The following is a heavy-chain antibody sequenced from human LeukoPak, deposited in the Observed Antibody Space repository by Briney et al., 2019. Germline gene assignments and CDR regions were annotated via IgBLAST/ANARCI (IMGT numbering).Heavy chain of an antibody. CDR3: TGLEGG. J-gene: IGHJ4*02. D-gene: IGHD3-3*01. Sequence: GGSLRLSCAASGLTGSHNYVSWVRQASGKGLEWVGRIRSKAHTYATVYAASVKGRFTISRDDSRNTAYLQMNSLKTEDTAVYYCTGLEGGGGQGTLVTVSS. CDR2: IRSKAHTYAT. CDR1: GLTGSHNY. V-gene: IGHV3-73*01.